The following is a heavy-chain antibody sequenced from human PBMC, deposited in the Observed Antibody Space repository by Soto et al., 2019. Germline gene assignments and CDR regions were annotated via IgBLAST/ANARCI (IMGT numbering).Heavy chain of an antibody. CDR1: GFTFSSYE. CDR2: ISSSGSTI. Sequence: GGSLRLSCAASGFTFSSYEMNWVRQAPGKGLEWVSYISSSGSTIYYADSVKGRFTISRDNAKNSLYLQMNSLRAEDTAVYYCAILPQYYGFWSGYYAPAPFLGYGMDVWGQGTTVTVS. CDR3: AILPQYYGFWSGYYAPAPFLGYGMDV. D-gene: IGHD3-3*01. V-gene: IGHV3-48*03. J-gene: IGHJ6*02.